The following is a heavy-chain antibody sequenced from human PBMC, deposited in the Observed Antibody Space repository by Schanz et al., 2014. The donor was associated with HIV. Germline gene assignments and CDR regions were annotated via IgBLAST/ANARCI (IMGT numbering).Heavy chain of an antibody. CDR2: ISAYNGNT. V-gene: IGHV1-18*01. CDR1: GYTFTSYG. D-gene: IGHD3-22*01. J-gene: IGHJ5*02. CDR3: ARGRRDVSMIVLYWLDP. Sequence: QVQLVLSGAEVKRPGASVKVSCKASGYTFTSYGISWVRQAPGQGLEWMGWISAYNGNTNYAQKLQGRVTMTTDTSTSTAYMELSSLRSDDTAVYYCARGRRDVSMIVLYWLDPWGQGTLVTVSS.